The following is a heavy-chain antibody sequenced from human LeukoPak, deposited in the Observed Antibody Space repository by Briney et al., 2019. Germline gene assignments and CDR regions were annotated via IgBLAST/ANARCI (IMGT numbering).Heavy chain of an antibody. CDR2: ISYDGSYK. CDR3: ARERGYSGYDSREYNYFDY. Sequence: GGSLRLSCAASGFTFRTYTMNWVRQAPGKGLEWVALISYDGSYKYYADSVKGRFTISRDNSKNTLYLQMKSLRTEDTAVYYCARERGYSGYDSREYNYFDYWGQGTLVTVSS. D-gene: IGHD5-12*01. V-gene: IGHV3-30*04. CDR1: GFTFRTYT. J-gene: IGHJ4*02.